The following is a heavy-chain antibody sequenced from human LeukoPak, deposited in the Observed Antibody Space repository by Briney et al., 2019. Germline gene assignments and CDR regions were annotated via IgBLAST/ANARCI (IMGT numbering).Heavy chain of an antibody. CDR3: ARHHLGDYFDY. CDR1: SGSISSYY. V-gene: IGHV4-59*08. Sequence: SETLSLTCTVSSGSISSYYWSWNRQPPGKGVEWIGYIYYSGSTNYNPSLKSRVTISVDTSKNQFSLKLSSVTAADRAIYYCARHHLGDYFDYWGQGTLVTVSS. J-gene: IGHJ4*02. CDR2: IYYSGST.